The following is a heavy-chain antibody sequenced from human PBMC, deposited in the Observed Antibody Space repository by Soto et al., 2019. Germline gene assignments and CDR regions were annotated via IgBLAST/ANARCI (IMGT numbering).Heavy chain of an antibody. CDR2: IYYSGST. CDR3: ARGDFWSGYSSVDY. V-gene: IGHV4-59*01. J-gene: IGHJ4*02. CDR1: GGSISRYY. D-gene: IGHD3-3*01. Sequence: SETLSLTCTVSGGSISRYYWSWSRQPPGKGLEWIGYIYYSGSTNYNPSLKSRVTISVDTSKNQFSLKLSSVTAADTAVYYCARGDFWSGYSSVDYWGQGTLGTVS.